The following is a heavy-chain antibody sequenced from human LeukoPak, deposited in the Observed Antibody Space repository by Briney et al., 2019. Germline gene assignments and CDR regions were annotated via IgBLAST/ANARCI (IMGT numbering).Heavy chain of an antibody. J-gene: IGHJ4*02. CDR3: AKDAGDTGWYAYYFDS. CDR2: ISWNGGST. CDR1: GFTFGDYA. V-gene: IGHV3-9*03. D-gene: IGHD6-19*01. Sequence: GGSLRLSCAVSGFTFGDYAMHWVRQLPGKGLEWVAGISWNGGSTDYAASVRGRFTISRDNVRRSLFLQMNSLRVEDVGVYYCAKDAGDTGWYAYYFDSWGRGTQVTVSP.